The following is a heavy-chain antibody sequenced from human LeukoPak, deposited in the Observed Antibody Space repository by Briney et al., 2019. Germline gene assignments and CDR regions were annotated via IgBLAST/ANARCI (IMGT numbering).Heavy chain of an antibody. CDR3: ARGLRGYNYGSTPDY. CDR1: GYTFTSYY. Sequence: GAPVKVSCKASGYTFTSYYMHWVRQAPGQGLEWMGIINPSGGSTSYAQKFQGRVTMTRDTSTSTVYMELSSLRSEDTAVYYCARGLRGYNYGSTPDYWGQGTLVTVSS. D-gene: IGHD5-18*01. V-gene: IGHV1-46*01. J-gene: IGHJ4*02. CDR2: INPSGGST.